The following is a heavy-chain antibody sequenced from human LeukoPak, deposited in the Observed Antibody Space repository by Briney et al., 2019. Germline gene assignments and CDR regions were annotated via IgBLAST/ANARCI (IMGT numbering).Heavy chain of an antibody. CDR1: GYTFTSYY. CDR3: ARQSGTTAKEVNWFDP. D-gene: IGHD1-26*01. V-gene: IGHV1-46*01. J-gene: IGHJ5*02. CDR2: INPSGGST. Sequence: GASVKVSCKASGYTFTSYYMHWVRQAPGQGLEWMGIINPSGGSTSYAQKFQGRVTMTRDTSTSTVYMELSSLTSDDTAVYSCARQSGTTAKEVNWFDPWGQGTLVTVSS.